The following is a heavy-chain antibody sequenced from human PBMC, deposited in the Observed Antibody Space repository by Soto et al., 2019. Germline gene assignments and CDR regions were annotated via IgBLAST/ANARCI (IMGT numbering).Heavy chain of an antibody. V-gene: IGHV4-59*08. Sequence: SETLSLTCTVSGGSIRSYYWGWIRQPPGKGLEWIGYIYYSGSTKYNPSLKSRVTISIDTSKNQFSLKLSSVTAADTAVYYCATQASTYYYDSSGYYFFDYWGQGTLVTVSS. D-gene: IGHD3-22*01. CDR1: GGSIRSYY. CDR2: IYYSGST. J-gene: IGHJ4*02. CDR3: ATQASTYYYDSSGYYFFDY.